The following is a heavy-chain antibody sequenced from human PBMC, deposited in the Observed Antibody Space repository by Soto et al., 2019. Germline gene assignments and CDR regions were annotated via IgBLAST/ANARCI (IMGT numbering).Heavy chain of an antibody. CDR2: IIPIFGTA. D-gene: IGHD3-3*01. Sequence: GASVKVSCKASGGTFSSYAISWVRQAPGQGLEWMGGIIPIFGTANYAQKFQGRVTITADESTSTAYMELSSLRSEDTAVYYCATSHNFGVVPSYYYYGMDVWGQGTTVTVSS. J-gene: IGHJ6*02. CDR1: GGTFSSYA. V-gene: IGHV1-69*13. CDR3: ATSHNFGVVPSYYYYGMDV.